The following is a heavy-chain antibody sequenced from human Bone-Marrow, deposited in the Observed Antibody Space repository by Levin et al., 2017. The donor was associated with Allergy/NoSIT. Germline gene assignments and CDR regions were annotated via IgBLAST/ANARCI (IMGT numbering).Heavy chain of an antibody. D-gene: IGHD5-24*01. Sequence: SVKVSCKASGDTFSRDAISWVRQAPGQGLEWMGGIIPIFRTATYTQKQKFQGRVTITADESTSTVFMELSSLRSEDTAVYYCARRYRDGSNYDYYYGLDVWGQGTTVTVSS. V-gene: IGHV1-69*13. J-gene: IGHJ6*02. CDR2: IIPIFRTA. CDR3: ARRYRDGSNYDYYYGLDV. CDR1: GDTFSRDA.